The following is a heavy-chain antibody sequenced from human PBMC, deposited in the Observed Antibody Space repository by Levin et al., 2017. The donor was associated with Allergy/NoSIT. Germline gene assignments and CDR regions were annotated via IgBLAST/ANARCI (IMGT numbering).Heavy chain of an antibody. Sequence: GESLKISCAASGFTFSNAWMSWVRQAPGTGLEWVGRIKSKTDGGTIDYAAPVKGRFTISRDDSKNMLYLQMNSLKTEDTAVYYCTTSGLTSAGTRGLLDYWGQGTLVTVSS. CDR2: IKSKTDGGTI. J-gene: IGHJ4*02. CDR3: TTSGLTSAGTRGLLDY. V-gene: IGHV3-15*01. CDR1: GFTFSNAW. D-gene: IGHD6-13*01.